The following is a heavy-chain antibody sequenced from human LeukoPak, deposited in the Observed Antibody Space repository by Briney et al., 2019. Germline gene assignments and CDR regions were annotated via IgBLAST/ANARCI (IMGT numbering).Heavy chain of an antibody. CDR2: INPSGGST. Sequence: ASVKVSCKASGYTFTSYYMHWVRQAPGQGLEWMGIINPSGGSTSYAQKFQGRVTMTRDMSTSTVYMELSSLRSEDTAVYYCATESLERTYYYYYMDVWGKGTTVTVSS. CDR1: GYTFTSYY. D-gene: IGHD3-3*01. V-gene: IGHV1-46*01. J-gene: IGHJ6*03. CDR3: ATESLERTYYYYYMDV.